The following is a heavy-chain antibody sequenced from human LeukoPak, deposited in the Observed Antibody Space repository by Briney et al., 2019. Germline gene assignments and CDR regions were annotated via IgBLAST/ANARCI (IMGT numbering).Heavy chain of an antibody. Sequence: ASVKVSCKASGYTFTSYGISWVRQAPGQGLEWMGWISAYNGNTNYAQKRQGRVTMTTDTSTSTAYMELRSLRSDDTAMYYCARDYYGDYSGDYWGQGTLVTVSS. CDR3: ARDYYGDYSGDY. CDR1: GYTFTSYG. D-gene: IGHD4-17*01. V-gene: IGHV1-18*01. J-gene: IGHJ4*02. CDR2: ISAYNGNT.